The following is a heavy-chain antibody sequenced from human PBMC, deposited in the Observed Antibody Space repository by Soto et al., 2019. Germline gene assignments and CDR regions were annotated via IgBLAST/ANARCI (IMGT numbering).Heavy chain of an antibody. CDR3: AKDSLRITIFGPGGNNWFDP. Sequence: GSLRLSCAASGFTFSSFAMSWVRQAPGKGLEWVSSITSSSTYIYYADSVKGRFTISRDNSKNTLYLQMNSLRAEDTAVYYCAKDSLRITIFGPGGNNWFDPWGQGTLVTVSS. CDR1: GFTFSSFA. CDR2: ITSSSTYI. J-gene: IGHJ5*02. D-gene: IGHD3-3*01. V-gene: IGHV3-21*01.